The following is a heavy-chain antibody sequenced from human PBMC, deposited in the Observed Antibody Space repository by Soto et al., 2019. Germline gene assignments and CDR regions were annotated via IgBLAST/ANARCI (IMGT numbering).Heavy chain of an antibody. CDR1: GGSFSGYY. Sequence: QVQLQQWGAGLLNPSETLSLTCAVYGGSFSGYYWSWIRQPPGKGLEWIGEINHSGSTNYNPSLKSLVTISVDTSKNQFSLKLSSVTAADTAVYYCARTTRALRSYFDYWGQGTLVTVSS. D-gene: IGHD4-17*01. CDR3: ARTTRALRSYFDY. J-gene: IGHJ4*02. CDR2: INHSGST. V-gene: IGHV4-34*01.